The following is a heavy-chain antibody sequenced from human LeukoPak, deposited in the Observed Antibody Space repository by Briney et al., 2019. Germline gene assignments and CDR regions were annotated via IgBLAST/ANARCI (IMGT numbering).Heavy chain of an antibody. D-gene: IGHD5-24*01. CDR3: ARLRDSAGAFDI. CDR1: GGSITSSSYY. V-gene: IGHV4-39*01. J-gene: IGHJ3*02. CDR2: VYYSGST. Sequence: SETLSLTCTVSGGSITSSSYYWAWIRQPPGKELQWIGSVYYSGSTYYNPSLRSRVTMSVDTSKNQFSLKLSSVTAADTAVYYCARLRDSAGAFDIWGQGTMVTVSS.